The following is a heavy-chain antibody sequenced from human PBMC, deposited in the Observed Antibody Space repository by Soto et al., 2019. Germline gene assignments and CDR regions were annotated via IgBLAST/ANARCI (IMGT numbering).Heavy chain of an antibody. Sequence: GASVKVSCKASGYTFTSYGISWVRQAPGQGLEWMGWISAYNGNTNCAQKLQGRVTMTTDTSTSTAYMELRSLRSDDTAVYYCARGFDYYDSSGYYPFDYWGQGTLVTVSS. D-gene: IGHD3-22*01. CDR1: GYTFTSYG. CDR2: ISAYNGNT. J-gene: IGHJ4*02. V-gene: IGHV1-18*01. CDR3: ARGFDYYDSSGYYPFDY.